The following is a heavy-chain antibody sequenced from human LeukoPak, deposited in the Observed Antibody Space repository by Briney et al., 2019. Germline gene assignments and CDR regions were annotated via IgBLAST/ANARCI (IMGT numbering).Heavy chain of an antibody. V-gene: IGHV4-59*08. CDR2: FYYSGST. D-gene: IGHD6-13*01. Sequence: KPSETLSLTCTVSGGSISSYYWSWIRQPPGKGLEWIGYFYYSGSTNYNPSLKSRVTISVDTSKNQFSLKLSSVTAADTAVYYCARKRIAAAGTPEYYFDYWGQGTLVTVSS. CDR1: GGSISSYY. J-gene: IGHJ4*02. CDR3: ARKRIAAAGTPEYYFDY.